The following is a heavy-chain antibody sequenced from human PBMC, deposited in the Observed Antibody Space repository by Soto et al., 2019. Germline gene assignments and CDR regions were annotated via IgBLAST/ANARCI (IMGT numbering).Heavy chain of an antibody. J-gene: IGHJ5*02. V-gene: IGHV4-31*03. CDR2: IDYSGRT. CDR3: ARDRGDPGARHNWFDP. CDR1: GGYISSGGYY. Sequence: QVQLQESGPGLVNPSQTLSLTCTVSGGYISSGGYYWSWIRQHPGKGLEWIGYIDYSGRTYYNTSLKSRVTITVDTSKNHFSLKLSSLTAADTAGYYCARDRGDPGARHNWFDPWGQGTMVTVTS. D-gene: IGHD3-10*01.